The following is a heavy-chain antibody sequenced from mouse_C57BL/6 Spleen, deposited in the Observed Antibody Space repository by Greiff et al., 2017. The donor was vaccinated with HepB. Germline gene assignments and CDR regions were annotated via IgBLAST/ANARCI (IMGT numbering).Heavy chain of an antibody. D-gene: IGHD1-1*01. V-gene: IGHV5-17*01. CDR1: GFTFSDYG. CDR3: ARRSSYWYVDV. Sequence: EVQLVESGGGLVKPGGSLKLSCAASGFTFSDYGMHWVRQAPEKGLEWVAYISSGSSTIYSADTVKGRFTISRDNAKNTLFLQMTSLRSEDTAMYYCARRSSYWYVDVWGTGTTVTVSS. CDR2: ISSGSSTI. J-gene: IGHJ1*03.